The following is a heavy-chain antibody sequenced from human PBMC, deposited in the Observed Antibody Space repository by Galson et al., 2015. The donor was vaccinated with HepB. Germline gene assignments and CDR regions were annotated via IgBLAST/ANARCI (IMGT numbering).Heavy chain of an antibody. Sequence: SVKVSCKASGYTFTGYYMHWVRQAPGQGLEWMGRINPNSGGTNYAQKFQGRVTMTRDTSISTAYMELSRLRSDDTAVYYCARAPYGSGSYWWFDPWGQGTLVTVSS. CDR3: ARAPYGSGSYWWFDP. CDR1: GYTFTGYY. D-gene: IGHD3-10*01. CDR2: INPNSGGT. V-gene: IGHV1-2*06. J-gene: IGHJ5*02.